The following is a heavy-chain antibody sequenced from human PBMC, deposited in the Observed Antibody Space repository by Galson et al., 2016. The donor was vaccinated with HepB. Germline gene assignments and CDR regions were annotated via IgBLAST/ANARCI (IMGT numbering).Heavy chain of an antibody. CDR2: SGSGGPT. CDR1: GFTFSSYA. V-gene: IGHV3-23*01. Sequence: SLRLSCAASGFTFSSYAMSWVRQAPGKGLEWVSSSGSGGPTYYADAVKGRPTISSKNSNNTLFLQMHSLRADDTAVAYCAKSVLEYDIWTGYYKRGADYWGQGTLVTVSS. CDR3: AKSVLEYDIWTGYYKRGADY. D-gene: IGHD3-9*01. J-gene: IGHJ4*02.